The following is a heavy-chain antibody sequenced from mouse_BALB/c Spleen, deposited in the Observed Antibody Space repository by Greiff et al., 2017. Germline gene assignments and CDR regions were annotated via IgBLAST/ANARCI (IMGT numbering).Heavy chain of an antibody. J-gene: IGHJ1*01. CDR2: IYPGDGDT. Sequence: QVQLQQSGAELVRPGSSVKISCKASGYAFSSYWMNWVKQRPGQGLEWIGQIYPGDGDTNYNGKFKGKATLTADKSSSTAYMQLSSLTSEDSAVYCCARRGYGSSYGYFDVWGAGTTVTVSS. V-gene: IGHV1-80*01. D-gene: IGHD1-1*01. CDR1: GYAFSSYW. CDR3: ARRGYGSSYGYFDV.